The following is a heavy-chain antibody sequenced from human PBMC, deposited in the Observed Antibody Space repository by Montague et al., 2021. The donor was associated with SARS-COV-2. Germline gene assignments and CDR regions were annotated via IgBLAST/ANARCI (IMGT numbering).Heavy chain of an antibody. V-gene: IGHV6-1*01. Sequence: CAISGDSVSSNSAARNWIRQSPSRGREWLGRTYYRSKWYNDYAVXVKSRITINPDTSKNQFSLQLNSVTPEDTAVYYCARDDPYCTNGVCYTGNWFDPWGQGTLVTVSS. J-gene: IGHJ5*02. CDR1: GDSVSSNSAA. D-gene: IGHD2-8*01. CDR2: TYYRSKWYN. CDR3: ARDDPYCTNGVCYTGNWFDP.